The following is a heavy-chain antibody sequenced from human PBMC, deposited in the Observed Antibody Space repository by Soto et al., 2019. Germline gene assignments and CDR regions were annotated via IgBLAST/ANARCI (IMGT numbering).Heavy chain of an antibody. Sequence: SVKVSCKASGGTFSSYAINWVRQAPGQGLEWMGGIIPIFGTANYAQKFQGRVTITADKSTSTAYMELSSLRSEDTAVYYCARDRDFWSGYYFYYYGMDVWGQGTTVTVSS. CDR3: ARDRDFWSGYYFYYYGMDV. CDR2: IIPIFGTA. J-gene: IGHJ6*02. CDR1: GGTFSSYA. D-gene: IGHD3-3*01. V-gene: IGHV1-69*06.